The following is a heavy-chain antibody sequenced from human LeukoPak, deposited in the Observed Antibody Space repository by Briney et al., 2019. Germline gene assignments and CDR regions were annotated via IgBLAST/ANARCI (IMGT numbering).Heavy chain of an antibody. CDR1: GGSISSGGYY. D-gene: IGHD5-18*01. Sequence: SETLSLTCTVSGGSISSGGYYWSWIRQHPGKGLEWIGYIYYSGSTYYNPSLKSRVTISVDTSKNQFSLKLSSVTAADTAVYYCAKGRLIQLWTYFDYWGQGTLVTVSS. CDR3: AKGRLIQLWTYFDY. J-gene: IGHJ4*02. V-gene: IGHV4-31*03. CDR2: IYYSGST.